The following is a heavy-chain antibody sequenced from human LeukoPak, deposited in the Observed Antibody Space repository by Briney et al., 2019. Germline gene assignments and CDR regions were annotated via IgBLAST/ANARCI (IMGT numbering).Heavy chain of an antibody. J-gene: IGHJ5*02. V-gene: IGHV1-2*02. CDR3: ARDLDIVATMGWFDP. CDR2: INPNSGDT. Sequence: GASVKVSCKASGYTFTGYYMHWVRQAPGQGLEWMGWINPNSGDTNYAQKFQGRVTMTRDTSISTAYMELSRLRSDDTAVYYCARDLDIVATMGWFDPWGQGTLVTVSS. CDR1: GYTFTGYY. D-gene: IGHD5-12*01.